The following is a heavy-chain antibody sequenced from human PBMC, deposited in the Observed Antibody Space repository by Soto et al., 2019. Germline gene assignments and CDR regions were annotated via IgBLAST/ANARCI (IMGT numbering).Heavy chain of an antibody. CDR3: VKKRSYDRSNYDHFDY. CDR2: ISYDGTNK. J-gene: IGHJ4*02. Sequence: QPGGSLRLSCAASGCSFTTHGIHWVRQSPGKGLEWVALISYDGTNKYYGDSVKGRFTISRDNSLNTLYLQMNSLRPEDTAVYYCVKKRSYDRSNYDHFDYWGQGTLVTVSS. CDR1: GCSFTTHG. D-gene: IGHD3-22*01. V-gene: IGHV3-30*18.